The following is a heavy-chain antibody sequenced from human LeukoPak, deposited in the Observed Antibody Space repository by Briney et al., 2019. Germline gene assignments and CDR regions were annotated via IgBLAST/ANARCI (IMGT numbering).Heavy chain of an antibody. V-gene: IGHV1-69*06. Sequence: ASVKVSCTASGGTFSSYAISWVRQAPGQGLEWMGGIIPIFGTANYAQKFQGRVTITADKSTSTAYMELSSLRSEDTAVYYCARVVPDWYFDLWGRGTLVTVSS. D-gene: IGHD3-10*01. CDR3: ARVVPDWYFDL. J-gene: IGHJ2*01. CDR2: IIPIFGTA. CDR1: GGTFSSYA.